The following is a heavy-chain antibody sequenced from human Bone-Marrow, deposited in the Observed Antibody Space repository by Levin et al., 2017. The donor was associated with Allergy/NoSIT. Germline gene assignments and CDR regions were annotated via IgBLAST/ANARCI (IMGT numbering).Heavy chain of an antibody. Sequence: GGSLRLSCAASGFTFDDYAMHWVRQAPGKGLEWVSGISWNSGNIDYADSVKGRFTISRDNAKNSLYLQMNSLRAEDTALYYCAKDSSSGSNNFDYWGQGTLVTVSS. CDR1: GFTFDDYA. J-gene: IGHJ4*02. CDR3: AKDSSSGSNNFDY. V-gene: IGHV3-9*01. CDR2: ISWNSGNI. D-gene: IGHD6-25*01.